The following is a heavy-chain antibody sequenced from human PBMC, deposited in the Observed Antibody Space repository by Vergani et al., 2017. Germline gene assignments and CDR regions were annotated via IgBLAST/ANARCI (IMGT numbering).Heavy chain of an antibody. CDR1: GYTFTGYY. CDR2: INPNSGGT. D-gene: IGHD1-26*01. CDR3: AREGILGPAPLYYYYMDV. Sequence: QVQLVQSGAEVKKPGASVKVSCKASGYTFTGYYMHWVRQAPGQGLEWMGWINPNSGGTNYAQKFQGRVTMTRDTSTSTVYMELSSLRSEDTAVYYCAREGILGPAPLYYYYMDVWGKGTTVTVSS. J-gene: IGHJ6*03. V-gene: IGHV1-2*02.